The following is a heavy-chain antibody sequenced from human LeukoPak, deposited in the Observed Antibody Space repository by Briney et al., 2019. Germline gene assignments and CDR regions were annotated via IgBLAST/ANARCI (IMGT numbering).Heavy chain of an antibody. J-gene: IGHJ3*02. V-gene: IGHV4-61*02. Sequence: SETLSLTCTVSGGSISSGSYYWSWIRQPAGKGLEWIGRIYTSGSTNYNPSLKSRVTMSVDTSKNQFSLKLSSVTAADTAVYYCARVGYYYGSGIPVAFDIWGQGTMVTVSS. CDR3: ARVGYYYGSGIPVAFDI. CDR1: GGSISSGSYY. CDR2: IYTSGST. D-gene: IGHD3-10*01.